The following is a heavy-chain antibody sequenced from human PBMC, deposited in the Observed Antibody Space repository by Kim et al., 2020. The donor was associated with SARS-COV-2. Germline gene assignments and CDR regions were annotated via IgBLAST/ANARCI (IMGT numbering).Heavy chain of an antibody. D-gene: IGHD5-18*01. J-gene: IGHJ6*02. CDR1: GYTFTSYG. Sequence: ASVKVSCKASGYTFTSYGISWVRQAPGQGLEWMGWISAYNGNTNYAQKLQGRVTMTTDTSTSTAYMELRSLRSDDTAVYYCARDQSLGVDTAMVDYYYYGMDVWGQGPTVTVSS. CDR3: ARDQSLGVDTAMVDYYYYGMDV. CDR2: ISAYNGNT. V-gene: IGHV1-18*01.